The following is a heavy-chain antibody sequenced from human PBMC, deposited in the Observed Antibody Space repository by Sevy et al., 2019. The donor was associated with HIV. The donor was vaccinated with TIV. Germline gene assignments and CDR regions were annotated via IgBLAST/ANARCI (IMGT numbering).Heavy chain of an antibody. CDR3: AGGGFLSRY. J-gene: IGHJ4*02. Sequence: GESLKISCAASGFTFSDSWMTWVRQGPGKGLEWVANINQAGSDKYYVDSVRGRFTISRDNAKNSLYLQTNSLRVEDTALYYCAGGGFLSRYWGQGSLVTVSS. CDR2: INQAGSDK. D-gene: IGHD2-15*01. V-gene: IGHV3-7*01. CDR1: GFTFSDSW.